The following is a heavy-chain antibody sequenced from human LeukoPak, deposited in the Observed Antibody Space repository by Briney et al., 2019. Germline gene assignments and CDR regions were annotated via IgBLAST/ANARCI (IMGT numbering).Heavy chain of an antibody. CDR2: IRYSGTT. D-gene: IGHD3-22*01. J-gene: IGHJ4*02. Sequence: SETLSHTCTVSGGSISGYYWSWIRQPPGKGLEWIGYIRYSGTTNYSPSLKSRATISVDTSKNQFSLNLISVTAADTAIYCCARVSSGGYFHTYYFDYWGQGTLVTVSP. V-gene: IGHV4-59*01. CDR1: GGSISGYY. CDR3: ARVSSGGYFHTYYFDY.